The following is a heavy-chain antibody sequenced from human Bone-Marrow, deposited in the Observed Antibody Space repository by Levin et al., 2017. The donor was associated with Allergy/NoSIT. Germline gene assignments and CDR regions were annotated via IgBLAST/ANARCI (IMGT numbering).Heavy chain of an antibody. Sequence: QSGGSLRLSCAASGFTFSSYSMHWVRQAAGKGLEWVTVISPDGNSKYYADSKQGRFTISRDNSKNTLYLQMNRLRIEDTAVYYCARADDVGVHFQHWGQGALVIVSS. CDR3: ARADDVGVHFQH. CDR1: GFTFSSYS. D-gene: IGHD1-26*01. V-gene: IGHV3-30*04. CDR2: ISPDGNSK. J-gene: IGHJ1*01.